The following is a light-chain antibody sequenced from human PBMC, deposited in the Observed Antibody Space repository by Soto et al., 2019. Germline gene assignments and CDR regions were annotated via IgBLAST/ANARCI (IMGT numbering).Light chain of an antibody. CDR2: EGS. J-gene: IGLJ3*02. Sequence: QSALTQPASVSGSPGQSITISCTGTSSDLGSYNLVSWYQQHPGKAPKLMIFEGSKRPSGVSNRFSGSKSGNTASLTISGLQAEDEADYYCCSSAGSSTWVFGGGTKLTVL. CDR3: CSSAGSSTWV. CDR1: SSDLGSYNL. V-gene: IGLV2-23*01.